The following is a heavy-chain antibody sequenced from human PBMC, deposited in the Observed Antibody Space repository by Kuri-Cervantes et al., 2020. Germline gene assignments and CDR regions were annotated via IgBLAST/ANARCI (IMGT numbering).Heavy chain of an antibody. D-gene: IGHD1-1*01. V-gene: IGHV3-53*01. CDR3: TTSLEGYYFDY. Sequence: GGSLRLSCVASGFTVSTDYMSWVRQAPGKGLEWVSVIYIGGSTYYADSVKGQFTISRDNSKNTLYLQMNSLKTEDTAVYYCTTSLEGYYFDYWGQGTLVTVSS. CDR1: GFTVSTDY. J-gene: IGHJ4*02. CDR2: IYIGGST.